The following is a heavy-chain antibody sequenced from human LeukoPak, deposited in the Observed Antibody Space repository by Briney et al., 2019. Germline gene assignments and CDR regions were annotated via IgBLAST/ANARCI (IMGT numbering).Heavy chain of an antibody. Sequence: ASVKVSCNCSGSAGINICMSWERQSPEKGLEWMGGFKPGGGPTGGQTIYAQTFQGRVTVTEDTSTDTAYMELSSLRSDDTGVYFCAAYTLVRGRPINYWGQGTQVTVSS. V-gene: IGHV1-24*01. J-gene: IGHJ4*02. CDR2: FKPGGGPT. CDR3: AAYTLVRGRPINY. D-gene: IGHD3-10*01. CDR1: GSAGINIC.